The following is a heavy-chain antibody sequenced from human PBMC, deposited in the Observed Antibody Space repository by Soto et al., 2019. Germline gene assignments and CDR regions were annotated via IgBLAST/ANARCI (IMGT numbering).Heavy chain of an antibody. CDR3: AASTFYYGMDV. Sequence: GESLKISCKGSGYTFTNYWIGWVRQMPGKGLEWMGIIYPGDSDTKYNPSFQGQVTISADKSITTTYLQWSSLKASDTAIHYCAASTFYYGMDVWGQGTTVTVSS. J-gene: IGHJ6*02. CDR2: IYPGDSDT. V-gene: IGHV5-51*01. CDR1: GYTFTNYW.